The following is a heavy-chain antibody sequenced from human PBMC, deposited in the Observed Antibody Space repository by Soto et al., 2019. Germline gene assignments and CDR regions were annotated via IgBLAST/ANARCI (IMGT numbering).Heavy chain of an antibody. Sequence: RGGSLRLSCAASGFSFRDYAMSWVRQAPGKGLEWVSTISGGGDSTYYAESVKGRFTISRDNFKNTLFLQMNSLRAEDTAVYYCAKVPFVGWEVRETDYWGHGTLVTVSS. J-gene: IGHJ4*03. CDR2: ISGGGDST. V-gene: IGHV3-23*01. CDR1: GFSFRDYA. D-gene: IGHD1-26*01. CDR3: AKVPFVGWEVRETDY.